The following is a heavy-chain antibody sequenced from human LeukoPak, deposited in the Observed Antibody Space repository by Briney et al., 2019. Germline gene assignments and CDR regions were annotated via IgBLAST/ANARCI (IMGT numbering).Heavy chain of an antibody. D-gene: IGHD3-16*02. J-gene: IGHJ3*02. CDR2: ICSVGHST. CDR3: AKDIELSI. V-gene: IGHV3-23*01. Sequence: GGSLRLSCAASGFIFSDAAMTWVRQAPGKGLEWVSLICSVGHSTYYGDSVKGRFTISRDNSKNTLSLQMNSLRVEDTAIYYCAKDIELSILGLGTMVTVSS. CDR1: GFIFSDAA.